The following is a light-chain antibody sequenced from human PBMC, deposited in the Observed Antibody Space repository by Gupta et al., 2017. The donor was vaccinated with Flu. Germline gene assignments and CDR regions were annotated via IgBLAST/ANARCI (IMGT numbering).Light chain of an antibody. CDR3: QQYTSSPGLFT. CDR1: ESSLSSY. V-gene: IGKV3-20*01. J-gene: IGKJ3*01. CDR2: GGS. Sequence: LSLSPGERATLSCRASESSLSSYLAWYQQKPGQAPRLLIYGGSSRATGTPDRFTGSGSGTDFTLTISRLEPEDFAVYYCQQYTSSPGLFTFGPGTTVDIK.